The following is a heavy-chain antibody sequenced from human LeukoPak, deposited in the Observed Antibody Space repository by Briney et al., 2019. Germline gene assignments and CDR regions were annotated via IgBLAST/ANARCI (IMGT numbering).Heavy chain of an antibody. D-gene: IGHD6-13*01. J-gene: IGHJ4*02. CDR3: AKVETAAAATLRGFDY. Sequence: GGSLRLSCAASGFTFSSYAMSWVRQAPGKGLEWVSSIGGSGGSTYYADSVKGRFTISRDNSKNTLYLQMNSLRAEDTAVYYCAKVETAAAATLRGFDYWGQGTLVAVSS. CDR1: GFTFSSYA. CDR2: IGGSGGST. V-gene: IGHV3-23*01.